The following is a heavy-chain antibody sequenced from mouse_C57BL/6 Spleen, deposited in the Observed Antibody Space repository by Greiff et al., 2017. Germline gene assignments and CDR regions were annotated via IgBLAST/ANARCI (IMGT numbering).Heavy chain of an antibody. J-gene: IGHJ2*01. V-gene: IGHV1-61*01. CDR2: IYPSDSET. Sequence: QVQLQQPGAELVRPGSSVKLSCKASGYTFTSYWMDWVKQRPGQGLEWIGNIYPSDSETHYNQKFKDKATLTVDKSSSTAYMQLSSLTSEDSAVYDCARIYYGNSFDDWGQGTTLTVAS. CDR1: GYTFTSYW. D-gene: IGHD2-1*01. CDR3: ARIYYGNSFDD.